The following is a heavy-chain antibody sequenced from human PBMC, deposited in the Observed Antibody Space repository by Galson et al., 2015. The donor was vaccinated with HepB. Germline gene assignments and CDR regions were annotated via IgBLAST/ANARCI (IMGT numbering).Heavy chain of an antibody. CDR1: GFTFSSYW. J-gene: IGHJ4*02. V-gene: IGHV3-7*01. D-gene: IGHD2-15*01. CDR2: IKQDGSEK. Sequence: SLRLSCAASGFTFSSYWVSWVLQAPGKGLEWVANIKQDGSEKYYVDSVKGRFTISRDNAKNSLYLQMNSLRAEDTAVYYCARESSVVAASFRRSYFFDYWGPGTLVPLSP. CDR3: ARESSVVAASFRRSYFFDY.